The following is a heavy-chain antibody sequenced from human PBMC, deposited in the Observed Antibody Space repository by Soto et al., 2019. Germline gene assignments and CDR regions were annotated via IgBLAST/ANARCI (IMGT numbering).Heavy chain of an antibody. CDR2: ITHNNGAT. V-gene: IGHV3-23*01. D-gene: IGHD6-13*01. CDR1: GFNFANFG. Sequence: GGSLRLSCAASGFNFANFGMSWVRQAPGKGLQWVASITHNNGATYYADSVKGRFSVSRDNSRNVMYLQMNSLRAEDTAVYFCAKRQGIGAAAKNFDFWGQGARVTVSS. J-gene: IGHJ4*02. CDR3: AKRQGIGAAAKNFDF.